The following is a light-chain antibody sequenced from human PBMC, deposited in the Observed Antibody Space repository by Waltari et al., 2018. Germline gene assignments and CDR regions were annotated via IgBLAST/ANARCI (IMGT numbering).Light chain of an antibody. CDR1: SSDVGGSNY. CDR3: SSYTSSNTYV. CDR2: DVS. Sequence: QSALTQPASVSGSPGQSITISCTGTSSDVGGSNYVSWYQQHPRKAPTPMLYDVSDRPSGFSNRFSGAKSGNTASLTISGLQAEDEADYYCSSYTSSNTYVFGTGTKVTVL. V-gene: IGLV2-14*03. J-gene: IGLJ1*01.